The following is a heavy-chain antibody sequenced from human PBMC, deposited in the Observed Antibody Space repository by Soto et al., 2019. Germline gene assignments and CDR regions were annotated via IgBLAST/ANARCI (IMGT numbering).Heavy chain of an antibody. Sequence: SETLSLTCTVSGASISNYYCSWIRQPPGKGLEWIGYIYYSGSTNYNPSLKSRVTISVDTSKNQFSLKLSSVTAADTAVYYCARDLWGYCGTDCYPLDVWGQGTTVT. J-gene: IGHJ6*02. CDR3: ARDLWGYCGTDCYPLDV. D-gene: IGHD2-21*02. V-gene: IGHV4-59*12. CDR1: GASISNYY. CDR2: IYYSGST.